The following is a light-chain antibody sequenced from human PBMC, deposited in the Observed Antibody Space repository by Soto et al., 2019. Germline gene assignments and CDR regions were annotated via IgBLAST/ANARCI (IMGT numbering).Light chain of an antibody. CDR2: RAS. CDR3: QQYNYWPYT. CDR1: QSVSSW. V-gene: IGKV1-5*03. Sequence: DIQMTQSPSTLSASVGDRVTITCRASQSVSSWLAWYQQKPGKAPKLLIYRASNLQSGVPSRFSGSGSVTDFTLTISSLQPDDFATYYCQQYNYWPYTFGQGTKVEIK. J-gene: IGKJ2*01.